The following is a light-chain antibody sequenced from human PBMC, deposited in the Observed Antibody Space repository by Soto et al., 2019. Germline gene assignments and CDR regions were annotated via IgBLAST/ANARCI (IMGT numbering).Light chain of an antibody. CDR2: KAS. Sequence: DIQMTQSPSTLSASVGDRVTITCRASQSISTWLAWYQHKPGKAPKLLIYKASSLQSGVPSRFSGSGSGTEFTLTSSSLQPDDFATYFCQQYNGVSYSFGQGTRLQIK. J-gene: IGKJ2*03. CDR3: QQYNGVSYS. V-gene: IGKV1-5*03. CDR1: QSISTW.